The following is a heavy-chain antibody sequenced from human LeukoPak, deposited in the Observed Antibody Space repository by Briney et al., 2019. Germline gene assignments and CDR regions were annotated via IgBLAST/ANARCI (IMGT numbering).Heavy chain of an antibody. CDR3: ASAYYYDSSGYYYGY. CDR1: GGTFSSYA. J-gene: IGHJ4*02. D-gene: IGHD3-22*01. Sequence: ASVKVSCKASGGTFSSYAISRVRQAPGQGLEWMGGIIPIFGTANYAQKFQGRVTITTDESTSTAYMELSSLRSEDTAVYYCASAYYYDSSGYYYGYWGQGTLVTVSS. CDR2: IIPIFGTA. V-gene: IGHV1-69*05.